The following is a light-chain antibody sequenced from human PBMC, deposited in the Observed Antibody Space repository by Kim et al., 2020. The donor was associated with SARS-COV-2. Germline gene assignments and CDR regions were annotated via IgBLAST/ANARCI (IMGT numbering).Light chain of an antibody. V-gene: IGLV1-40*01. J-gene: IGLJ2*01. Sequence: VTISCTGSNSNIGAGYDVNWYQQLPGTAPKLLIYGNSNRPSGVPDRFSGSKSGTSASLAITGLQAEDEADYYCQSYDSSLSGFVVFGGGTQLTVL. CDR2: GNS. CDR1: NSNIGAGYD. CDR3: QSYDSSLSGFVV.